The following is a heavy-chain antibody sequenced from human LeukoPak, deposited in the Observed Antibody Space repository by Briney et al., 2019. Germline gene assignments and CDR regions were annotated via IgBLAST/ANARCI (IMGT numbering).Heavy chain of an antibody. CDR3: AKSPRSAADNWFDP. D-gene: IGHD6-13*01. J-gene: IGHJ5*02. CDR2: ISGSGGST. Sequence: GGSLSLSCAASGFTFSSYAMNWVRQAPGKGLEWVSGISGSGGSTYYADSVKGRFTISRDNSKNTLYLQMNSLTVEDTAVYYCAKSPRSAADNWFDPWGQGTLVTVSS. CDR1: GFTFSSYA. V-gene: IGHV3-23*01.